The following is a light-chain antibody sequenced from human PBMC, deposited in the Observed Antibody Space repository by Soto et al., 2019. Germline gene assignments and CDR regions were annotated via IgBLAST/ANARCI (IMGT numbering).Light chain of an antibody. J-gene: IGLJ1*01. CDR3: CSYVGATTYV. Sequence: QSFMSQPAAVSGSPGHSITISCSGTSSNIGGYNIVSWYQQHPGKAPKVIIYEGVKRPSGVSDRFSGSTSGVTASLTISGLQAEEEAEYYCCSYVGATTYVFGSGTKVTVL. V-gene: IGLV2-23*01. CDR1: SSNIGGYNI. CDR2: EGV.